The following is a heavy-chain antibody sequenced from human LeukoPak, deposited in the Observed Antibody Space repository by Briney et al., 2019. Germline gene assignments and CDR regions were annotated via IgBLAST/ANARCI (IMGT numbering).Heavy chain of an antibody. CDR3: AKDSPSVTTSDY. J-gene: IGHJ4*02. D-gene: IGHD4-17*01. V-gene: IGHV3-9*01. CDR2: ISWNSGSI. Sequence: PGGSLRLSCAASGFTFDDYAMHWVRQAPGKGLEWVSGISWNSGSIGYADSVKGRFTISRDNSKNTLYLQMNSLRAEDTAVYYCAKDSPSVTTSDYWGQGTLVTVSS. CDR1: GFTFDDYA.